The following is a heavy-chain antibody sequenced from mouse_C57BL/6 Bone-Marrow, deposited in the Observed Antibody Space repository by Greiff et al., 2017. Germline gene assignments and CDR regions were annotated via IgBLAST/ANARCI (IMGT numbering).Heavy chain of an antibody. CDR3: ASRGMIKTKEYYAMDY. CDR1: GYAFTNYL. CDR2: INPGSGGT. V-gene: IGHV1-54*01. Sequence: VQLQQSGAELVRPGTSVKVSCKASGYAFTNYLIEWVKQRPGQGLEWIGVINPGSGGTNYNEKFKGKATLTADKSSSTAYMQLSSLTSEDSAVYFGASRGMIKTKEYYAMDYWGQGTSVTVSS. D-gene: IGHD2-3*01. J-gene: IGHJ4*01.